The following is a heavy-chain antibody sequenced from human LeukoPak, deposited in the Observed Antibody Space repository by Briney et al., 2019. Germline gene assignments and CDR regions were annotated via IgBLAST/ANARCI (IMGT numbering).Heavy chain of an antibody. CDR3: ARDAPIAVAGIRNFDY. CDR2: ISSSSSYI. D-gene: IGHD6-19*01. CDR1: GFTFSSYT. J-gene: IGHJ4*02. V-gene: IGHV3-21*01. Sequence: PGGSLRLSCAVSGFTFSSYTINWVRQAPGKGLEWVSSISSSSSYIYYADSVKGRFTISRDNAKNSLSLQMNSLRAEDTAVYYCARDAPIAVAGIRNFDYWGQGTLVTVSS.